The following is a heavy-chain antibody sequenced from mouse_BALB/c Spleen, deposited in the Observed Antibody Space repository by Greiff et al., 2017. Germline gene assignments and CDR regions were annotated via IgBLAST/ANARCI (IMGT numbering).Heavy chain of an antibody. Sequence: EVHLVESGPGLVKPSQSLSLTCTVTGYSITSDYAWNWIRQFPGNKLEWMGYISYSGSTSYNPSLKSRISITRDTSKNQFFLQLNSVTTEDTATYYCAREIPYYYGSRRGYFDVWGAGTTVTVSS. D-gene: IGHD1-1*01. V-gene: IGHV3-2*02. CDR2: ISYSGST. CDR1: GYSITSDYA. J-gene: IGHJ1*01. CDR3: AREIPYYYGSRRGYFDV.